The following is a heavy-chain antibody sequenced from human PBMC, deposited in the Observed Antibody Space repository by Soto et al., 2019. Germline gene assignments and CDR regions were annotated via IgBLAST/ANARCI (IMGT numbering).Heavy chain of an antibody. Sequence: SETLSLTCTVSGGSISSYYWSWIRQPPGKGLEWIGYIYYSGSTNYNPSLKSRVTISVDTSKNQFSLKLSSVTAADTGVYYCARDSPLFAYAFDIWGQGTMVTVSS. CDR2: IYYSGST. D-gene: IGHD3-16*01. J-gene: IGHJ3*02. CDR1: GGSISSYY. V-gene: IGHV4-59*01. CDR3: ARDSPLFAYAFDI.